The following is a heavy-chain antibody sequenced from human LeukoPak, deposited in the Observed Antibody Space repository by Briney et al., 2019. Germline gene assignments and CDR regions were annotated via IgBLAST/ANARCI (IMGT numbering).Heavy chain of an antibody. CDR3: IAVAGP. V-gene: IGHV3-30*03. CDR2: ISYDGSNK. J-gene: IGHJ5*02. D-gene: IGHD6-19*01. Sequence: GGSLRLSCAASGFTFSSYGMHWVRQAPGKGLEWVAVISYDGSNKYYADSVKGRFTISRDNSKNTLYLQMNSLRAEDTAVYYCIAVAGPWGQGTLVTVSS. CDR1: GFTFSSYG.